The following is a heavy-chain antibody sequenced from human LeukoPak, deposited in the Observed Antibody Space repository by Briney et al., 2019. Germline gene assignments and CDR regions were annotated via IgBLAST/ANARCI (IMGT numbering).Heavy chain of an antibody. CDR2: ISYDGGDK. D-gene: IGHD6-13*01. V-gene: IGHV3-30*18. CDR1: GFTFSNYG. Sequence: PGGSLRLSCAASGFTFSNYGMHWVRQAPGKGLEWVAVISYDGGDKYYVDSVKGRFTISRDISKNTLYLQMNSLRAEDTAVYYCAKDHDIAAAGYFFDYWGQGALVTVSS. CDR3: AKDHDIAAAGYFFDY. J-gene: IGHJ4*02.